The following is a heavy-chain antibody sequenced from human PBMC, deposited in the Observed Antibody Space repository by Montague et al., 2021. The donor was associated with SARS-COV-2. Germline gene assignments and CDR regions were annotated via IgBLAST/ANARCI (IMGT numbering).Heavy chain of an antibody. CDR1: GGSINSFY. J-gene: IGHJ6*02. V-gene: IGHV4-59*01. D-gene: IGHD2-21*01. CDR3: ARPSMVSRSYYYYGIDV. CDR2: IYHSGTT. Sequence: SETLSLTCIVSGGSINSFYWSWIRQPSGKGLEWIGYIYHSGTTHYSPSLKSRVAISLDTSKNQFSLTLNSVTAADTAVYYCARPSMVSRSYYYYGIDVWGQGITVTVSS.